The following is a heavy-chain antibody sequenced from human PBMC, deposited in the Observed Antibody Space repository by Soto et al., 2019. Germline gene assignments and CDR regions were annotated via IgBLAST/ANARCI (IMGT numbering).Heavy chain of an antibody. J-gene: IGHJ4*02. CDR3: ARHETIFGVVVN. CDR1: GGSISSGGYY. V-gene: IGHV4-61*08. CDR2: IYYSGST. Sequence: SETLSLTCTVSGGSISSGGYYWSWIRQPPGKGLEWIGYIYYSGSTNYNPSLKSRVTISVDTSKNQFSLKLSSVTAADTAVYYCARHETIFGVVVNWGQGTLVTVS. D-gene: IGHD3-3*01.